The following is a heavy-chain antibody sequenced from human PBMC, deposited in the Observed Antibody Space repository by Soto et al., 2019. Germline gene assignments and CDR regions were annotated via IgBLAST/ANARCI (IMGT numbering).Heavy chain of an antibody. D-gene: IGHD2-8*01. CDR3: ARGLKFSHKDALDI. Sequence: QVQVVESGGGVVQPGRSLRLSCAASGFTFSNYAMHWVRQAPGKGLEWVAVISHDGVNRYYADSVKGRYTISRKNSRNMLSLEMNSLRLEDTAVYYGARGLKFSHKDALDIWGQGTTVTVSS. V-gene: IGHV3-30-3*01. J-gene: IGHJ3*02. CDR2: ISHDGVNR. CDR1: GFTFSNYA.